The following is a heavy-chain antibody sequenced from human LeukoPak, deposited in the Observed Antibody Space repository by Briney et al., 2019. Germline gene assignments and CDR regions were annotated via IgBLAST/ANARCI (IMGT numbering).Heavy chain of an antibody. CDR3: ARDRPVGRRFDY. CDR2: IKGDGSAQ. D-gene: IGHD3-10*01. Sequence: PGGSLRLSCAASGFTFAGSWMSWVRQAPGKGLEWVANIKGDGSAQYYLGSVKGRFAISRDNAKNSLNLQMNSLRAEDTAVYYCARDRPVGRRFDYWGQGTLVTVSS. J-gene: IGHJ4*02. CDR1: GFTFAGSW. V-gene: IGHV3-7*01.